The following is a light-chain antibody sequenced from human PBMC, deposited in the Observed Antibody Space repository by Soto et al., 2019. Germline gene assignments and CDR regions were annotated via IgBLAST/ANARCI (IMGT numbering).Light chain of an antibody. CDR2: TAS. V-gene: IGKV1-39*01. J-gene: IGKJ4*01. CDR3: QQSYDSPRLT. Sequence: DIQMTQSPSSLSASVGDRVTITCRASQSISSYLNWYQQKPGKAPKVLIYTASSLQSGVTSRFSGSGSGTDFTLTISSLQPEDFATYYCQQSYDSPRLTFGGGTKVEIK. CDR1: QSISSY.